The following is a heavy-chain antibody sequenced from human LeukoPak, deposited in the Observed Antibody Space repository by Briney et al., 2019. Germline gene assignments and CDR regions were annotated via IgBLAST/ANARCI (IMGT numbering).Heavy chain of an antibody. CDR3: AKLGIVVVVAATIWFDP. CDR1: GFTFSSYA. CDR2: TSYDGSNK. Sequence: PGRSLRLSCAAAGFTFSSYAMHWVRQAPGKGLEWVALTSYDGSNKYYVDSVKGRFTISRDNSKNTLYLQMNSLRAEDTAVYYCAKLGIVVVVAATIWFDPWGQGTLVTVSS. J-gene: IGHJ5*02. D-gene: IGHD2-15*01. V-gene: IGHV3-30*01.